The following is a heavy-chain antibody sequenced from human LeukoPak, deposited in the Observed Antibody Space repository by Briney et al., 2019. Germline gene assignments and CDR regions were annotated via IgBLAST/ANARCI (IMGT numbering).Heavy chain of an antibody. Sequence: PGGSLRLSCAASGFTFSSYWMHWVRQAPGKGLVWVSRINSDGSSISYADSVKGRFTISRDNSKNTLYLQMNSLRAEDTAVYYCARPGNYYYYYGMDVWGQGTTVTVSS. V-gene: IGHV3-74*01. J-gene: IGHJ6*02. CDR3: ARPGNYYYYYGMDV. CDR1: GFTFSSYW. CDR2: INSDGSSI.